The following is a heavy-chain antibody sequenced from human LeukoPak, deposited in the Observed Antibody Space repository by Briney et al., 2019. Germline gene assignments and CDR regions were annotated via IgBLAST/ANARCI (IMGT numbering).Heavy chain of an antibody. Sequence: GGSLRLSCAASGFTFSSYWMHWVRQAAGKGLVWVSRINSDGSSTSYADSVKGRFTISRDNAKNTLYLQMNSLRAEDTAVYYCARDEQYYDFWSGYYHNLFDYWGQGTLVTVSS. J-gene: IGHJ4*02. D-gene: IGHD3-3*01. V-gene: IGHV3-74*01. CDR2: INSDGSST. CDR1: GFTFSSYW. CDR3: ARDEQYYDFWSGYYHNLFDY.